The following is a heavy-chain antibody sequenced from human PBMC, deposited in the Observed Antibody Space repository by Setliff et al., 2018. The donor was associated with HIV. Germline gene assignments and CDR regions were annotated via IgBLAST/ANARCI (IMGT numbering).Heavy chain of an antibody. CDR3: ASGSGYCRNGVCYIGVHKNPDKYYSDY. D-gene: IGHD2-8*01. CDR2: SIPLFGTT. J-gene: IGHJ4*02. CDR1: GYTFTGYY. Sequence: SVKVSCKASGYTFTGYYMHWVRQAPGQGLEWMGGSIPLFGTTNYAQKFQGRVTLTTDELMTTAYMELSSLRSEDTAVYYCASGSGYCRNGVCYIGVHKNPDKYYSDYWGQGTLVTVSS. V-gene: IGHV1-69*05.